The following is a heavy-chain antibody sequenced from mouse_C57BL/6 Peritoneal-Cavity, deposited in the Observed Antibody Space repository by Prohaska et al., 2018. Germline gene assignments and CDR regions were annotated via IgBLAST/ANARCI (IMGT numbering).Heavy chain of an antibody. CDR1: GYTFTSYW. D-gene: IGHD1-1*01. J-gene: IGHJ3*01. Sequence: VHPQHFATVLARPSALVTLSCKTSGYTFTSYWMHWVKQRPGQGLEWIGAIYPGNSDTSYNQKFKGKAKLTAVTSASTAYMELISLTNEDSAVYNLTTLVIIMVVEPLDYWSEEALGNAPA. CDR2: IYPGNSDT. V-gene: IGHV1-5*01. CDR3: TTLVIIMVVEPLDY.